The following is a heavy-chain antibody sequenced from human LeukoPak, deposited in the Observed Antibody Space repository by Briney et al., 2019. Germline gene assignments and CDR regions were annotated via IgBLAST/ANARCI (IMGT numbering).Heavy chain of an antibody. CDR1: GFTFSRYG. CDR3: AKDRMIRWGSPIDDY. D-gene: IGHD3-16*01. Sequence: PGGSLRLSCAASGFTFSRYGMHWVRQAPGKGLEWVAVMSYDGTDKFYADSVKGRFTLSRDNSKNTLYLEMNSLRADDTAVYYCAKDRMIRWGSPIDDYWGQGTLVTVSS. J-gene: IGHJ4*02. CDR2: MSYDGTDK. V-gene: IGHV3-30*18.